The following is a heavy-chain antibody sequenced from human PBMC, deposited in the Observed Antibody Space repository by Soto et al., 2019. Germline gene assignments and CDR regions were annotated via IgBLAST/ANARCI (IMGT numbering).Heavy chain of an antibody. Sequence: GGSLRLSCAASGFTFSSYAMSWVRQAPGKGLEWVSAISGSGGSTYYADSVKGRFTISRDNSKNTLYLQMNSLRAEDTAVYYCAKDAFYYYDSSGYYHVYWGQGTLVTVSS. CDR3: AKDAFYYYDSSGYYHVY. CDR1: GFTFSSYA. J-gene: IGHJ4*02. D-gene: IGHD3-22*01. CDR2: ISGSGGST. V-gene: IGHV3-23*01.